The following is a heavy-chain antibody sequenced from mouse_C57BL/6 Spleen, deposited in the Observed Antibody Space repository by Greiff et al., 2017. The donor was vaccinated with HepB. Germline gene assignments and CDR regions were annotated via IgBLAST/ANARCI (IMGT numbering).Heavy chain of an antibody. Sequence: VQLQQSGPELVKPGASVKLSCKASGYTFTSYDINWVKQRPGQGLEWIGWIYPRDGSPKYNEKFKGKATLTVDTSSSTAYMELHRLTSEDSAVDVVARVDVYYDYAMDYWGQGTSVTVSS. CDR2: IYPRDGSP. J-gene: IGHJ4*01. D-gene: IGHD2-1*01. CDR1: GYTFTSYD. CDR3: ARVDVYYDYAMDY. V-gene: IGHV1-85*01.